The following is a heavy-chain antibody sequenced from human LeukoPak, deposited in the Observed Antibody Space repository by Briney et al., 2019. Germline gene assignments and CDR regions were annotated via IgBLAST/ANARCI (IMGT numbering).Heavy chain of an antibody. Sequence: PSETLSLTCTVSGGSVSDYYWSWIRQSPGKGLEWIGYIYYTETSYNPSLKSRVTISADTSKNQFSLKLYSVTAADTAVYYCATRKLGNDYWGQGTLVTVSS. CDR2: IYYTET. J-gene: IGHJ4*02. CDR3: ATRKLGNDY. D-gene: IGHD7-27*01. V-gene: IGHV4-59*02. CDR1: GGSVSDYY.